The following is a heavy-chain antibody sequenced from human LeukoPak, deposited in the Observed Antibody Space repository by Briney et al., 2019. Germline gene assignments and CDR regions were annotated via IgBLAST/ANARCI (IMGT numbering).Heavy chain of an antibody. J-gene: IGHJ4*02. D-gene: IGHD3-10*01. Sequence: PSETLSLTCTVSGGSISGGNYHWGWIRQPPGKGLEWIGTILNTGTTNYNPSLKGRVTISVDTSNNQFSLKMTSVTAADTAVYYCERRLSGSYSDYWGQGTLVTVSS. V-gene: IGHV4-39*01. CDR1: GGSISGGNYH. CDR2: ILNTGTT. CDR3: ERRLSGSYSDY.